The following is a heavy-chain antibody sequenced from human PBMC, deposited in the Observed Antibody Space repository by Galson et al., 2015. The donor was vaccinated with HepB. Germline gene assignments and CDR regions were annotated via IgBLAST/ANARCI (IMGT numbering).Heavy chain of an antibody. CDR3: AREDPATAPFDY. J-gene: IGHJ4*02. D-gene: IGHD1-26*01. CDR1: GYTFTSYA. V-gene: IGHV1-3*01. CDR2: INAGNGNT. Sequence: SVKVSCKASGYTFTSYAMHWVRQAPGQRLEWMGWINAGNGNTKYSQKFQGRVTITRDTSASTAYMELSSLRSEDTAVYYCAREDPATAPFDYWGQGTLVTVSS.